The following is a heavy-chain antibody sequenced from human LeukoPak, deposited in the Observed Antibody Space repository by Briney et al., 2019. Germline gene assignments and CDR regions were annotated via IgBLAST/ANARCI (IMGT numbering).Heavy chain of an antibody. CDR1: GGSISSYY. D-gene: IGHD4-11*01. CDR2: INHSGST. V-gene: IGHV4-34*01. J-gene: IGHJ6*02. Sequence: SETLSLTCTVSGGSISSYYWSWIRQPPGKGLEWIGEINHSGSTNYNPSLKSRVTISVDTSENQFSLKLSSVTAADTAVYYCARDSYSNYVFYYYGMDVWGQGTTVTVSS. CDR3: ARDSYSNYVFYYYGMDV.